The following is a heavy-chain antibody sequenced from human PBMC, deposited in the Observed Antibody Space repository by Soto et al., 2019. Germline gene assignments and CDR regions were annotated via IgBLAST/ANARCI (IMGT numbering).Heavy chain of an antibody. CDR3: AADRTYCGGDCYVD. J-gene: IGHJ4*02. V-gene: IGHV1-2*02. Sequence: ASVKVSCKASGYTFTGYYMQWVRQAPGQGLEWMGWINPNSGGTNYAQKFQERVTITRDMSTSTAYMELSSLRSEDTAVYYCAADRTYCGGDCYVDWGQGTLVTVSS. CDR1: GYTFTGYY. D-gene: IGHD2-21*02. CDR2: INPNSGGT.